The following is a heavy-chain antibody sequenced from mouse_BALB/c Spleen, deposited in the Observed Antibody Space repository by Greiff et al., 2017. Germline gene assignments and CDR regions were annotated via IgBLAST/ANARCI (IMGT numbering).Heavy chain of an antibody. CDR3: ARRDYGSSFYAMDY. CDR2: ISSGGSYT. V-gene: IGHV5-9-3*01. J-gene: IGHJ4*01. D-gene: IGHD1-1*01. Sequence: EVHLVESGGGLVKPGGSLKLSCAASGFTFSSYAMSWVRQTPEKRLEWVATISSGGSYTYYPDSVKGRFTISRDNAKNTLYLQMSSLRSEDTAMYYCARRDYGSSFYAMDYWGQGTSVTVSS. CDR1: GFTFSSYA.